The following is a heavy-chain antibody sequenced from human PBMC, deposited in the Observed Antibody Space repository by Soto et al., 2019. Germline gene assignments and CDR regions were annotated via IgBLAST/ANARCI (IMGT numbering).Heavy chain of an antibody. J-gene: IGHJ4*02. Sequence: SETLFLTCAVYGGSFSGYYWSWIRQPPGKGLEWIGEINHSGSTNYNPSLKSRVTISVDTSKNQFSLKLSSVTAADTAVYYCARGFTYYYGSGSYQYYFDYWGQGTLVTVSS. V-gene: IGHV4-34*01. CDR1: GGSFSGYY. CDR3: ARGFTYYYGSGSYQYYFDY. D-gene: IGHD3-10*01. CDR2: INHSGST.